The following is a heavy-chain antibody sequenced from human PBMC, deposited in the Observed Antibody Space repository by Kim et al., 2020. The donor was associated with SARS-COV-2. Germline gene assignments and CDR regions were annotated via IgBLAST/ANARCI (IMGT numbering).Heavy chain of an antibody. J-gene: IGHJ4*02. CDR1: GYTFTSYY. CDR3: ARVLRLGATGGESDY. Sequence: ASVKVSCKASGYTFTSYYMHWVRQAPGQGLEWMGIINPSGGSTSYAQKFQGRVTMTRDTSTSTVYMELSSLRSEDTAVYYCARVLRLGATGGESDYWGQGTLVTVSS. D-gene: IGHD1-26*01. CDR2: INPSGGST. V-gene: IGHV1-46*01.